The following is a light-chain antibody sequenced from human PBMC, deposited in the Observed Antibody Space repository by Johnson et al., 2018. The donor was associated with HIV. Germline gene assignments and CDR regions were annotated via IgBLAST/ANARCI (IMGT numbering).Light chain of an antibody. Sequence: QSVLTQSPSVSAAPGQKITISCSRSSATIGNSYVSWYQLLPGTAPKLLIYKNNQRPSVVPDRFSGSQSGTAATLSLTGLQTGDEADYYCGTWDSSLRAYVFGTGTKVTVL. CDR3: GTWDSSLRAYV. CDR1: SATIGNSY. J-gene: IGLJ1*01. CDR2: KNN. V-gene: IGLV1-51*02.